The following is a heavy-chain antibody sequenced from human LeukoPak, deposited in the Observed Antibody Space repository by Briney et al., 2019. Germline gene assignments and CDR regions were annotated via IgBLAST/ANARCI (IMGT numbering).Heavy chain of an antibody. D-gene: IGHD2-8*01. Sequence: GGSLRLSCAASVFTFSSYWMSWVRQAPWKGLEWVATIKQDGSEKYYVDSVKGRFTISRDNAKNSLYLQMNSLRAEDTAVYYCARARDIVLMGYGMDVWGQGTTVTVSS. V-gene: IGHV3-7*03. CDR1: VFTFSSYW. CDR3: ARARDIVLMGYGMDV. J-gene: IGHJ6*02. CDR2: IKQDGSEK.